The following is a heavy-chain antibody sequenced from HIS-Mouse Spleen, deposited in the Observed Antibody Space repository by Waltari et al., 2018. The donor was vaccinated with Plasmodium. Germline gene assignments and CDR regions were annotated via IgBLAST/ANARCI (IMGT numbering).Heavy chain of an antibody. J-gene: IGHJ1*01. CDR2: INPNSGGT. CDR3: ARVLGYKAAAGTFVEYFQH. V-gene: IGHV1-2*02. D-gene: IGHD6-13*01. Sequence: QVQLVQSGAEVKKPGASVKVSCKASGYTFPGYYMHCVRQAPGPGLEWMGWINPNSGGTNDAQKLQGRVTRTRETSISTAYMELSRLRSDDTAVYYCARVLGYKAAAGTFVEYFQHWGQGTLVTVSS. CDR1: GYTFPGYY.